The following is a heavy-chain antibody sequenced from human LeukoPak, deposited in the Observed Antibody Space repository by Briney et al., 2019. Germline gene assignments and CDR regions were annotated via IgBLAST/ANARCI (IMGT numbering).Heavy chain of an antibody. CDR2: ISSSSSYI. CDR3: ARYGTSNMGAPYYYYMDV. V-gene: IGHV3-21*01. CDR1: GFTFSNAW. D-gene: IGHD1-26*01. J-gene: IGHJ6*03. Sequence: GGSLRLSCAASGFTFSNAWMSWVRQAPGKGLEWVSSISSSSSYIYYADSVKGRFTISRDNAKNSLYLQMNSLRAEDTAVYYCARYGTSNMGAPYYYYMDVWGKGTTVTVSS.